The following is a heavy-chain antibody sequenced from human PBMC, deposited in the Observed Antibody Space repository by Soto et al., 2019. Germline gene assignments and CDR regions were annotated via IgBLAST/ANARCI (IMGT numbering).Heavy chain of an antibody. Sequence: PGGSLRLSCAASGFTFSSYGMHWVRQAPGKGLEWVAVISYDGSNEYYADSVKGRFTISRDNSKNTLYLQMNSLRAEDTAVYNCAKSRTGIAVAGTALEYWGQGTLVTVSS. CDR3: AKSRTGIAVAGTALEY. CDR1: GFTFSSYG. D-gene: IGHD6-19*01. CDR2: ISYDGSNE. J-gene: IGHJ4*02. V-gene: IGHV3-30*18.